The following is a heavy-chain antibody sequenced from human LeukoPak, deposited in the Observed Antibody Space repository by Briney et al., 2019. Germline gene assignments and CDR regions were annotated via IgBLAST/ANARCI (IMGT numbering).Heavy chain of an antibody. J-gene: IGHJ4*02. CDR3: ARGRSGYSYRFDY. Sequence: ASVKVSCKASVYTFTSYDINWVRQATGQGLGWMGWMNPNSGNTGYAQKFQGRVTMTRNTSVSTAYMELSSLRSEDTAVYYCARGRSGYSYRFDYWGQGTLVTVSS. D-gene: IGHD5-18*01. CDR1: VYTFTSYD. V-gene: IGHV1-8*01. CDR2: MNPNSGNT.